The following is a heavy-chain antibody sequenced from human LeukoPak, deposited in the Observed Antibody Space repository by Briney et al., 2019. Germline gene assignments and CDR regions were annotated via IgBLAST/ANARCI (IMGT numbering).Heavy chain of an antibody. J-gene: IGHJ5*02. D-gene: IGHD3-16*01. V-gene: IGHV4-59*01. Sequence: SETLSLTCTVSGGSISSYYWSWIRQPPGKGLEWIGYIYYSGSTNYNPSLKSRVTISVDTSKNQFSLKLSSVTAADTAVYYCARGYINPPGRRLFGWFDPWGQGTLVTVSS. CDR2: IYYSGST. CDR1: GGSISSYY. CDR3: ARGYINPPGRRLFGWFDP.